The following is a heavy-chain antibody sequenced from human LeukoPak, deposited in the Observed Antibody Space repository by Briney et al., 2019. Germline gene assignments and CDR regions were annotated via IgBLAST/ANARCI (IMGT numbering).Heavy chain of an antibody. CDR3: ARDPGSSGYFGIFDP. CDR1: GGSISSYY. CDR2: IYYSGST. Sequence: SETLSLTCTVSGGSISSYYWSRIRQPPGKGLEWIGYIYYSGSTNYNPSLKSRVTISVDTSKNQFSLKLSSVTAADTAVYYCARDPGSSGYFGIFDPWGQGTLVTVSS. V-gene: IGHV4-59*01. J-gene: IGHJ5*02. D-gene: IGHD3-22*01.